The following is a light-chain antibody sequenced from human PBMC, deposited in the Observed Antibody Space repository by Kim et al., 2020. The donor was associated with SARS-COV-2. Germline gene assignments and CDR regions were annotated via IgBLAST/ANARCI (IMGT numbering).Light chain of an antibody. V-gene: IGLV3-19*01. CDR3: NSRDSNDNVV. CDR1: SPRSYY. Sequence: VAVGQTVRITCQGDSPRSYYATWYQQKQGQAPILVIYGKNNRPSGIPDRFSGSSSGNTASLTITGTQAGDEAYYYCNSRDSNDNVVFGGGTQLTVL. J-gene: IGLJ2*01. CDR2: GKN.